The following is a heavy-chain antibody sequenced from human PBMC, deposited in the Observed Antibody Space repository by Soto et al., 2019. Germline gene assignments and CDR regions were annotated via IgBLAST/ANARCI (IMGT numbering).Heavy chain of an antibody. D-gene: IGHD5-12*01. J-gene: IGHJ4*02. Sequence: ASVKVSCKASGYTFTSYGISWVRQAPGQGLEWMGWMNPNSGNTGYAQKFQGRVTMTRNTSISTAYMELSSLRSEDTAVYYCAKDPFDPGEGDGYNLYYWGQGTLVTVSS. CDR3: AKDPFDPGEGDGYNLYY. CDR1: GYTFTSYG. CDR2: MNPNSGNT. V-gene: IGHV1-8*02.